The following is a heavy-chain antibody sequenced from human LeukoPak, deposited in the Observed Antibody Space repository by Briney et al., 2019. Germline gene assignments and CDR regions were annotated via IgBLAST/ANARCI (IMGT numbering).Heavy chain of an antibody. CDR1: GFTFSDYY. J-gene: IGHJ4*02. D-gene: IGHD1-26*01. V-gene: IGHV3-11*01. CDR3: ARARYSGSFRHFDY. Sequence: GGSLRLSCAASGFTFSDYYMSWIRQAPGKGLEWVSYISSSGSTIYYADSVKGRFTISRDNAKNSLYLQMNRLRAEDTAVYYCARARYSGSFRHFDYWGQGTLVTVSS. CDR2: ISSSGSTI.